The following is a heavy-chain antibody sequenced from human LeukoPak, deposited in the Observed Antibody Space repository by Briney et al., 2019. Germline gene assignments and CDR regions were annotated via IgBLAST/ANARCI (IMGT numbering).Heavy chain of an antibody. J-gene: IGHJ4*02. CDR1: GFTFSSYN. V-gene: IGHV3-21*01. D-gene: IGHD1-7*01. Sequence: PGGSLRLSCAASGFTFSSYNMNWVRQAPGEGLEWVSYISSSSDSTYYADSVRGRFTISRDNAKNSLFLHMNSLRAEDTAVYYCARGGGVTGTTIQYWGQGTVVTVSS. CDR2: ISSSSDST. CDR3: ARGGGVTGTTIQY.